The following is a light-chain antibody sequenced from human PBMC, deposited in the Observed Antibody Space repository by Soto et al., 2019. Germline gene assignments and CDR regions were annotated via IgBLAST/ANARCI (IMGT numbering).Light chain of an antibody. CDR3: SSYAGSNNLV. CDR2: EVS. CDR1: SSDVGGYNY. J-gene: IGLJ3*02. Sequence: QSALTQPPSASGSPGQSVTISCTRTSSDVGGYNYVSWYQQLPGKAPKLMIYEVSKRPSGVPDRFSGSKSGNTASLTVSGLQAEDEADYYCSSYAGSNNLVFGGGTKLTVL. V-gene: IGLV2-8*01.